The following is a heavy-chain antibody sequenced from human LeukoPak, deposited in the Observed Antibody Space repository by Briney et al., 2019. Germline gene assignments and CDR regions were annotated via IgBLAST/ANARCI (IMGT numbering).Heavy chain of an antibody. CDR1: GFTFSSYW. Sequence: GGSLRLSCAASGFTFSSYWMHWVRQAPGKGLEWVSAISGSGGSTYYADSVKGRFTISRDNSKNTLYLQMNSLRAEDTAVYYCAKGYRFGELSRGFWYWGQGTLVTVSS. CDR2: ISGSGGST. D-gene: IGHD3-10*01. J-gene: IGHJ4*02. CDR3: AKGYRFGELSRGFWY. V-gene: IGHV3-23*01.